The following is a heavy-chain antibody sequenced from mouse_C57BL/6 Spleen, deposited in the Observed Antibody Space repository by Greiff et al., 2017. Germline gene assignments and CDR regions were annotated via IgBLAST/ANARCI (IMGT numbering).Heavy chain of an antibody. J-gene: IGHJ1*03. V-gene: IGHV1-7*01. CDR1: GYTFTSYW. CDR3: ASGNRNWYFDV. Sequence: QVQLQQSGAELAKPGASVKLSCKASGYTFTSYWMHWVKQRPGQGLEWIGYINPSSGYTKYNQKFKDKATLTADKSSSTDYMQLSSLTYEDSAVYYCASGNRNWYFDVWGTGTTVTVSS. CDR2: INPSSGYT. D-gene: IGHD4-1*01.